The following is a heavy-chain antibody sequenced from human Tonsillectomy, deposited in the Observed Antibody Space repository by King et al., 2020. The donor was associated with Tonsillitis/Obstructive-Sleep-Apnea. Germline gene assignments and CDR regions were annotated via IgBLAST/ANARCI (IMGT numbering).Heavy chain of an antibody. CDR2: ISYDGSDK. CDR3: ARETNSFDY. Sequence: VQLVESGGGVVQPGRSLRLSCAASGSTFSDYAMHWVRQAPGKGLEWVAFISYDGSDKYYADSVKGRFTISRDNSKNTLYLQMSSLRVEDTAVYYCARETNSFDYWGQGTLVTVSS. CDR1: GSTFSDYA. V-gene: IGHV3-30*04. D-gene: IGHD4-23*01. J-gene: IGHJ4*02.